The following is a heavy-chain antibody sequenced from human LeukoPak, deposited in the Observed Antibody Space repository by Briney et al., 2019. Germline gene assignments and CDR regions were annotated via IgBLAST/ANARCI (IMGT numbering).Heavy chain of an antibody. Sequence: ASVKVSCKASGYAFIGYFMNWVRQAPGQGLEWMGRINPNSGGTNYAQKFQGRVTMTRDTSISTAYMELSRLRSDDTAVYYCARDHEDCSSASCYDWGQGTLVTVSS. V-gene: IGHV1-2*06. D-gene: IGHD2-2*01. CDR3: ARDHEDCSSASCYD. CDR2: INPNSGGT. CDR1: GYAFIGYF. J-gene: IGHJ4*02.